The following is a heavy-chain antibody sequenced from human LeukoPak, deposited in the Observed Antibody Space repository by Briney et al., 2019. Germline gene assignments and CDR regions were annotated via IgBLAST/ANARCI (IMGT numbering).Heavy chain of an antibody. Sequence: SETPSLTCTVSGGSIFSSDYYWGWIRQPPGKGLEWIGNIYYSGSTYYNPSLKSRVTISVDTSKNQFSLKLSSVTAADTAVYYCARVRGTAMVRGVFFDYWGQGTLVTVSS. CDR1: GGSIFSSDYY. CDR2: IYYSGST. CDR3: ARVRGTAMVRGVFFDY. D-gene: IGHD3-10*01. V-gene: IGHV4-39*07. J-gene: IGHJ4*02.